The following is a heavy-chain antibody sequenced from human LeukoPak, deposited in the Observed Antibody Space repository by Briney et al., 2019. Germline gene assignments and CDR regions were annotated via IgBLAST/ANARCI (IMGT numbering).Heavy chain of an antibody. J-gene: IGHJ5*02. Sequence: SGGSLRLSCAASGFTFSDSSIHWVRQASGKGLEWIGLMEKELNGYATAYAASVRGRFTISRDDSQNTAYLQMDSLKTEDTALYYCTRDSGTYNWLDPWGPGNPGHRLL. CDR1: GFTFSDSS. CDR2: MEKELNGYAT. CDR3: TRDSGTYNWLDP. D-gene: IGHD1-26*01. V-gene: IGHV3-73*01.